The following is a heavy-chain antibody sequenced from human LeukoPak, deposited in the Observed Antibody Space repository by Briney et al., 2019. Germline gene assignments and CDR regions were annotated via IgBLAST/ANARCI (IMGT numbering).Heavy chain of an antibody. CDR2: ISYDGSNK. V-gene: IGHV3-30-3*01. CDR1: GFTFSSYA. Sequence: GGSLRLSCAASGFTFSSYAMHWVRQAPGKGLEWVADISYDGSNKYYADSVKGRFTISRDNSKNTLYLQMNSLRAEDTAVYYCARDLGGAAAGTWGQGTLVTVSS. J-gene: IGHJ5*02. D-gene: IGHD6-13*01. CDR3: ARDLGGAAAGT.